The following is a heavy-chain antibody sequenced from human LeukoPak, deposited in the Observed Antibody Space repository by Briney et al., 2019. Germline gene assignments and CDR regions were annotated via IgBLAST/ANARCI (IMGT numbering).Heavy chain of an antibody. V-gene: IGHV4-38-2*02. Sequence: KASETLSLTCTVSGYSISSGFYWGWIRQSPGKGLEWIGTIHHSGTTYYNPSLKSRVTMSVDTSKNQFSLNLRSVTAADTAVYYCARGFRGDNFDYWGQGTLVTVSS. CDR3: ARGFRGDNFDY. J-gene: IGHJ4*02. D-gene: IGHD7-27*01. CDR2: IHHSGTT. CDR1: GYSISSGFY.